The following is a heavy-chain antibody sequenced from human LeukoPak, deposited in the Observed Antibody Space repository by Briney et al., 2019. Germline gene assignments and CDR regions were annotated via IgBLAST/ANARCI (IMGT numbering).Heavy chain of an antibody. V-gene: IGHV3-74*01. CDR3: ARGRSYGMDV. J-gene: IGHJ6*02. CDR2: INIDGRTT. CDR1: GFTFSSYW. Sequence: PGGPLRLFCAASGFTFSSYWMHWVRQAPGKGLVWVSRINIDGRTTTYADSVKGRFTIPRDNAKNTLYLQLNSLRAEDTAVYYCARGRSYGMDVWGQGTTVTVSS.